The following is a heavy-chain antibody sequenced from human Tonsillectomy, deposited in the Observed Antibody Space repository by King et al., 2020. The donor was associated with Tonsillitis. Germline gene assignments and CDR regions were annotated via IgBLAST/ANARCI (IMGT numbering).Heavy chain of an antibody. CDR3: ARGDYGSGSDY. J-gene: IGHJ4*02. D-gene: IGHD3-10*01. CDR2: INSDGSST. Sequence: VQLVESGGGLVQPGGSLRLSCAASGFTFTNYWMHWVRQAPGKGLVWVSHINSDGSSTTYADSVKGRFTISRDNAKNTLYLQMNSLRAEDTAVYYCARGDYGSGSDYWGQGTLVTVSS. V-gene: IGHV3-74*01. CDR1: GFTFTNYW.